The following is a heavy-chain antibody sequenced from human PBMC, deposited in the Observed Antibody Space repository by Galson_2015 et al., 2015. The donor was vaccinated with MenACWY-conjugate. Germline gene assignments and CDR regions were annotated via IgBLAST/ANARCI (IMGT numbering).Heavy chain of an antibody. Sequence: SLRLSCAASGFTLSNYWMTWVRQAPGKGLQWVANIKRDGSEISYVDSVKGRFTISRDNAKNSLYLQMNSLRVEDTAAYYCARGYYGMDVWGQGTTVTVSS. CDR2: IKRDGSEI. CDR3: ARGYYGMDV. V-gene: IGHV3-7*03. CDR1: GFTLSNYW. J-gene: IGHJ6*02.